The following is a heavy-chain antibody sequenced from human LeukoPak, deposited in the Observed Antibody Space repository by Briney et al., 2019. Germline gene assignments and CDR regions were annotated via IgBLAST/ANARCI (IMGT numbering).Heavy chain of an antibody. CDR3: AKEKALVVITYFDY. V-gene: IGHV3-23*01. Sequence: PGGSLRLSCAASGFTFSSYAMSWVRQAPGKGLEWVSSISGSGGSTYYADSVKGRFTISRDNSKNTLYLQVNSLRAEDTAVYYCAKEKALVVITYFDYWGQGTLATVSS. CDR2: ISGSGGST. CDR1: GFTFSSYA. D-gene: IGHD3-22*01. J-gene: IGHJ4*02.